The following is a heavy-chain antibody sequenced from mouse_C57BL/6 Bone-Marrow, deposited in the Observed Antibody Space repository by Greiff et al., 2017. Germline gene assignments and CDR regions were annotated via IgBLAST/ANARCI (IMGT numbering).Heavy chain of an antibody. CDR1: GYTFTDYN. CDR2: INPNNGGT. Sequence: EVKLQESGPELVKPGASVKIPCKASGYTFTDYNMDWVKQSHGKSLEWIGDINPNNGGTIYNQKFKGKATLTVDKSSSTAYMELRSLTSEDTAVYYCARGYYYGSSYFYYFDYWGQGTTLTVSS. V-gene: IGHV1-18*01. J-gene: IGHJ2*01. CDR3: ARGYYYGSSYFYYFDY. D-gene: IGHD1-1*01.